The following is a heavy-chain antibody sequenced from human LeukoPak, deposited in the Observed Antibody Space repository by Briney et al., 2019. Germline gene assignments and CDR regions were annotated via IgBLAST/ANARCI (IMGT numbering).Heavy chain of an antibody. V-gene: IGHV4-4*07. CDR3: ARDLAGYYDFWSAQDAFDI. D-gene: IGHD3-3*01. CDR1: GGSISSYY. CDR2: IYTSGST. J-gene: IGHJ3*02. Sequence: SETLSLTCTVSGGSISSYYWSWIRQPAGKGLEWIGRIYTSGSTNYNPSLKSQVTMSVDTSKNQFSLKLSSVTAADTAVYYCARDLAGYYDFWSAQDAFDIWGQGTMVTVSS.